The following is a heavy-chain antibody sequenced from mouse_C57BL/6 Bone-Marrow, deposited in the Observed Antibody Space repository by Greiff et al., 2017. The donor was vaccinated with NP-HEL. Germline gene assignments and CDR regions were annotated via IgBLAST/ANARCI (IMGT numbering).Heavy chain of an antibody. Sequence: VQLQQPGAELVKPGASVKLSCKASGYTFTSYWMQWVKQRPGQGLEWIGEIDPSDSYTNYNQKFKGKATLTVDTSSSTAYMQLSSLTSEDSAVYYCARKGLLGRGEFAYWGQGTLVTVSA. CDR1: GYTFTSYW. J-gene: IGHJ3*01. CDR2: IDPSDSYT. V-gene: IGHV1-50*01. D-gene: IGHD4-1*01. CDR3: ARKGLLGRGEFAY.